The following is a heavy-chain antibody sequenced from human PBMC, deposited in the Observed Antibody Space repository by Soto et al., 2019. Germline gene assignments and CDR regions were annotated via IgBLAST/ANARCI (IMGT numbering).Heavy chain of an antibody. D-gene: IGHD4-17*01. Sequence: SETLSLTCSVSGASISSHYWIWIRQSVGKGLEWIGRVYISGSTNYNPSLESRVTMSVDTSKNQFSLKLSSVTAADTAVYYCASALLDHGDYYFHYWGQGTLVTVSS. CDR3: ASALLDHGDYYFHY. J-gene: IGHJ4*02. CDR1: GASISSHY. CDR2: VYISGST. V-gene: IGHV4-4*07.